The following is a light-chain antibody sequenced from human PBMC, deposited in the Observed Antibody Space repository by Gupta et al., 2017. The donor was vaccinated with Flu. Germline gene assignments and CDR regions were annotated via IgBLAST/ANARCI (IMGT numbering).Light chain of an antibody. CDR3: QQYLSGPWT. Sequence: DFVMTQSPDSLAVSLGERATLNCKSSQSVLNTYTNKDYLAWYQQKPGQPPRLLIYWASIREVGVPDRFSGSGSGTDFTLTISDVQAQDVAVYYCQQYLSGPWTFGLGTKVEIK. J-gene: IGKJ1*01. V-gene: IGKV4-1*01. CDR2: WAS. CDR1: QSVLNTYTNKDY.